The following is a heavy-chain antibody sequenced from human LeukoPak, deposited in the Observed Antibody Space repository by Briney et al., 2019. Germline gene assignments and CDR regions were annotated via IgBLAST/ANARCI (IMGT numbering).Heavy chain of an antibody. V-gene: IGHV3-30*18. Sequence: ARSLTLSCAGTGCAVSSNGFRWFRQHPDKRLEWVALISYDGSNKYYADSVKGRFTISRDNSKNTLYLQMNSLRAEDTAVYYYAKDRSSSWTWTIDYWGQGTLVTVSS. CDR1: GCAVSSNG. CDR3: AKDRSSSWTWTIDY. D-gene: IGHD6-13*01. CDR2: ISYDGSNK. J-gene: IGHJ4*02.